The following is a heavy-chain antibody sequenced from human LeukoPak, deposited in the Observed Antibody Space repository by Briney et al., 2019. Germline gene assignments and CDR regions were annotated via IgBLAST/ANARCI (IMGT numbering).Heavy chain of an antibody. CDR1: GGSISSSSYY. D-gene: IGHD2-2*01. CDR3: ARQVKQPAAIIYYFDY. J-gene: IGHJ4*02. CDR2: IYYSGST. V-gene: IGHV4-39*01. Sequence: SETLSLTCTVSGGSISSSSYYWGWIRQPPGKGLEWIGSIYYSGSTYYNPSLKSGVTISVDTSKNQFSLKLSSVTAADTAVYYCARQVKQPAAIIYYFDYWGQGTLVTVSS.